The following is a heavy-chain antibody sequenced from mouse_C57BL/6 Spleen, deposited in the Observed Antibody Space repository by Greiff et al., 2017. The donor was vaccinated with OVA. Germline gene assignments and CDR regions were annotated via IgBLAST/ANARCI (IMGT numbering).Heavy chain of an antibody. Sequence: EVKVVESGGGLVKPGGSLKLSCAASGFTFSDYGMHWVRQAPEKGLEWVAYISSGSSTIYYADTVKGRFTISRDNAKNTLFLQMTSLRSEDTAMYYCARPLYGTWFAYWGQGTLVTVSA. CDR1: GFTFSDYG. D-gene: IGHD1-1*01. CDR2: ISSGSSTI. J-gene: IGHJ3*01. CDR3: ARPLYGTWFAY. V-gene: IGHV5-17*01.